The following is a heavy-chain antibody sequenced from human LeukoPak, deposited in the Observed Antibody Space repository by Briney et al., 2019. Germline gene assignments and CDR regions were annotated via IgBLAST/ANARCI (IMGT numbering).Heavy chain of an antibody. J-gene: IGHJ4*02. CDR3: AKELLLWFGELLPYYFDY. Sequence: GGSLRLSCAASGFTFSSYWMSWVRQAPGKGLEWVANIKQDGSEKHYVDSVKGRFTISRDNSKNTLYLQMNSLRAEDTAVYYCAKELLLWFGELLPYYFDYWGQGTLVTVSS. D-gene: IGHD3-10*01. CDR1: GFTFSSYW. CDR2: IKQDGSEK. V-gene: IGHV3-7*03.